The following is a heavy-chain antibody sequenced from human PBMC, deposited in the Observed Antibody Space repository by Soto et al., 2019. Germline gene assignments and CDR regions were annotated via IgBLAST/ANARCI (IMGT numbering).Heavy chain of an antibody. CDR3: ARTLVLRFFEWSQYYYYGMDV. Sequence: ASVKVSCKASGYTFTSYDINWVRQATGQGLEWMGWMNPNSGNTGYAQKFQGRVTMTRNTSISTAYMELSSLRSEDTAVYYCARTLVLRFFEWSQYYYYGMDVWGQGTTVTVSS. V-gene: IGHV1-8*01. CDR1: GYTFTSYD. CDR2: MNPNSGNT. J-gene: IGHJ6*02. D-gene: IGHD3-3*01.